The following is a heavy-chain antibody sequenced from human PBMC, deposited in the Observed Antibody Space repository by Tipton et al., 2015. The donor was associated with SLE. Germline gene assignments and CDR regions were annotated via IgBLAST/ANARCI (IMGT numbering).Heavy chain of an antibody. CDR2: MYADGST. Sequence: QLVQSGGGLVQPGGSLRLSCVVSGFTVSDYYMSWVRQAPGKGLEWVSVMYADGSTFYADSVTGRLAISRDNSKNTLYLQLTSLRAEDSAVYYCAREVYDQSSGVLGHWGQGTLVTVSS. D-gene: IGHD2-8*01. CDR1: GFTVSDYY. CDR3: AREVYDQSSGVLGH. J-gene: IGHJ4*02. V-gene: IGHV3-66*01.